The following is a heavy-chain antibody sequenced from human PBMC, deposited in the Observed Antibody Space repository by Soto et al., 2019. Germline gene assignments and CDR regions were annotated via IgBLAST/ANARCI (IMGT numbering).Heavy chain of an antibody. CDR1: GFTVSSYY. Sequence: EVQLVETGGGLIQPGGSLRLSCAASGFTVSSYYMSWVRQAPGKGPEWVSVIYSAGTTYYADSVKGRFIISRDNSKNTLYLQMNNLRAEDTAVYYCARGATRDNMVESPWGQGTLVTVSS. CDR3: ARGATRDNMVESP. D-gene: IGHD3-16*01. CDR2: IYSAGTT. J-gene: IGHJ5*02. V-gene: IGHV3-53*02.